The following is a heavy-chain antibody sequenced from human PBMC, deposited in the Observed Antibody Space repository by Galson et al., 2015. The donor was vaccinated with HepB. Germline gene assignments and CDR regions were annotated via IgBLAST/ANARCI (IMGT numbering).Heavy chain of an antibody. J-gene: IGHJ4*02. Sequence: SLRLSCAASGFTFSSYSMDWVRQPPGKGLEWVSYISGTSSTMYYADSVKGRFTISRDNAENSLYLQMNSLRAEDTAIYYCVRGPYCGGDCYAPTASDYWGQGTLVTVSS. V-gene: IGHV3-48*04. CDR1: GFTFSSYS. CDR2: ISGTSSTM. D-gene: IGHD2-21*02. CDR3: VRGPYCGGDCYAPTASDY.